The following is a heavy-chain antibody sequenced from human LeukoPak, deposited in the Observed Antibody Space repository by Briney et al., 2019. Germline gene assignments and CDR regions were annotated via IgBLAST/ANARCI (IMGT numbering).Heavy chain of an antibody. CDR1: GDSVSRKGVA. CDR3: ARDLDITMTFFAFDI. CDR2: TYYRSKWYN. J-gene: IGHJ3*02. D-gene: IGHD3-22*01. V-gene: IGHV6-1*01. Sequence: SQTLSLTCAISGDSVSRKGVAWNWLRQSPSRGLEWLGRTYYRSKWYNDYAVSVKSRITINPDTSKNQFSLQLNSVTPEDTAVYYCARDLDITMTFFAFDIWGQGTMVTVSS.